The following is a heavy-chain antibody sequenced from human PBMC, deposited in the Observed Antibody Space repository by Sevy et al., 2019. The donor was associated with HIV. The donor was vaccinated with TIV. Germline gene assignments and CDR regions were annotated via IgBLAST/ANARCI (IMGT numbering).Heavy chain of an antibody. Sequence: ASVKVSCKASGYTFTGQYIHWVRQAPGQGLEWMGWINPNSGGTNYAQEFQGRVTMTRDTSISTAYMELIGLKSDDTAIYYGARDLGVRGYRYGSFDYWGQGTLVTVSS. D-gene: IGHD5-18*01. CDR3: ARDLGVRGYRYGSFDY. V-gene: IGHV1-2*02. CDR1: GYTFTGQY. CDR2: INPNSGGT. J-gene: IGHJ4*02.